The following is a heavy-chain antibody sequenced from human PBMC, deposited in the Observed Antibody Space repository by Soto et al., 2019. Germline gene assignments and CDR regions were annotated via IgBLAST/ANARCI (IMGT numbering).Heavy chain of an antibody. J-gene: IGHJ4*02. CDR2: ISCNGDNK. Sequence: QVQLEESGGGAAQPGGSLRLSCAASGFIFRTYGMHWVRQAPGKGLEWVAVISCNGDNKYYRDSVKGRFTISRDNSKNTLDLQMNSLRADDTAVYHCVKDHNDYYNLDQWGQGTLVTVSS. D-gene: IGHD3-22*01. CDR3: VKDHNDYYNLDQ. CDR1: GFIFRTYG. V-gene: IGHV3-30*18.